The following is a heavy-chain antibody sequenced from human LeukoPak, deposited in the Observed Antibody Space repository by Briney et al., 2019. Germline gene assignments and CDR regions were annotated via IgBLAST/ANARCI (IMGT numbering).Heavy chain of an antibody. CDR3: ARVVGWGFDP. CDR1: GGSISSSSYY. CDR2: IYTSGST. J-gene: IGHJ5*02. V-gene: IGHV4-61*02. Sequence: SETLSLTCTVSGGSISSSSYYWSWIRQPAGKGLEWIGRIYTSGSTNYNPSLKSRVTMSVDTSKNQFSLKLSPVTAADTAVYYCARVVGWGFDPWGQGTLVTVSS. D-gene: IGHD1-26*01.